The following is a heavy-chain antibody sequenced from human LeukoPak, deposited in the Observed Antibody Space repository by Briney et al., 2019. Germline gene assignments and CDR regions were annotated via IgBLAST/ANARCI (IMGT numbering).Heavy chain of an antibody. CDR3: AREPDVYFDY. J-gene: IGHJ4*02. V-gene: IGHV4-61*02. CDR2: IYTSGST. CDR1: GGSISSGSYY. Sequence: PSETLSLTCTVSGGSISSGSYYWSWIRQPAGKGLEWIGRIYTSGSTNCNPSLKSRVTISVDTSKNQFSLKLSSVTAADTAVYYCAREPDVYFDYWGQGTLVTVSS.